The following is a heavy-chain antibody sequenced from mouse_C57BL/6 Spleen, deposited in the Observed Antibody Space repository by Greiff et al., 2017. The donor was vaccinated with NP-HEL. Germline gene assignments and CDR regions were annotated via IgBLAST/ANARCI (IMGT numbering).Heavy chain of an antibody. J-gene: IGHJ3*01. CDR1: GFNIKDDY. D-gene: IGHD1-1*01. CDR2: IDPENGDT. Sequence: EVQLQQSGAELVRPGASVKLSCTASGFNIKDDYMHWVKQRPEQGLEWIGWIDPENGDTEYASKFQGKATITADTSSNTAYLQLSSLTSEDTAVYYCTFTTVVAPAWFAYWGQGTLVTVSA. V-gene: IGHV14-4*01. CDR3: TFTTVVAPAWFAY.